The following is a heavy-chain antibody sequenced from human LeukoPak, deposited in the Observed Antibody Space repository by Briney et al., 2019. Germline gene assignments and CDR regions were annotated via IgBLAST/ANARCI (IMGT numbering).Heavy chain of an antibody. J-gene: IGHJ4*02. V-gene: IGHV5-51*01. D-gene: IGHD6-13*01. CDR1: GYTFTTYW. Sequence: GESLKISCKGSGYTFTTYWTAWVRQMPGKDLEWMGIIYPGDSDTRYSPSFQGQVTISADKSITTAYLQWSSLKASDTAMYYCARRDAGLAFDYWGQGTLVTVSS. CDR2: IYPGDSDT. CDR3: ARRDAGLAFDY.